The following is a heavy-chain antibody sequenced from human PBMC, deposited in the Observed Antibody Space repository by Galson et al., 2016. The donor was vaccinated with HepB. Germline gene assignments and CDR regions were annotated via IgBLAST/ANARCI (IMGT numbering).Heavy chain of an antibody. V-gene: IGHV3-23*01. CDR1: GLTFSNSP. J-gene: IGHJ5*02. CDR2: ISVGGGDT. D-gene: IGHD4-23*01. Sequence: SLRLSCADSGLTFSNSPMNWVRQAPGKGLEWVSTISVGGGDTYYADSLRGRFTICRDDSKKTLYLQMRNLRAEDTAVDYCANIPLPRWSRWFDPWGQGTPVTVSS. CDR3: ANIPLPRWSRWFDP.